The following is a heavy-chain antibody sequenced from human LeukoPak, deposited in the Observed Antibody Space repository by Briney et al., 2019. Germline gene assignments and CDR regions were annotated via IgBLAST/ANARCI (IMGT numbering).Heavy chain of an antibody. J-gene: IGHJ6*03. CDR1: GFTFDDYT. CDR3: AKNPPSSGGYYYYYMDV. D-gene: IGHD3-10*01. CDR2: ISWDGGST. V-gene: IGHV3-43*01. Sequence: PGGSLRLSCAASGFTFDDYTMHWVRQAPGKGLEWVSLISWDGGSTYYADSVKGRFTISRDNSKNSLYLQMNSLRTEDTALYYCAKNPPSSGGYYYYYMDVWGKGTTVTVSS.